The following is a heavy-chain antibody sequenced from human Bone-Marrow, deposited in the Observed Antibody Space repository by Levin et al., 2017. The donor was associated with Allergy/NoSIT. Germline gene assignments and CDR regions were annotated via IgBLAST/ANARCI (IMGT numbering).Heavy chain of an antibody. V-gene: IGHV3-74*01. CDR2: IDNYGAVT. D-gene: IGHD3-9*01. CDR1: GFTFSNFW. J-gene: IGHJ6*02. Sequence: ASVKVSCAASGFTFSNFWMHWVRQVPGKGLVWVSRIDNYGAVTEYADSVKGRFTISRDNAKNTLYLQMNSLRDEDTAVYYCASTLYDISTGLYDVDVWGQGTTVTVAS. CDR3: ASTLYDISTGLYDVDV.